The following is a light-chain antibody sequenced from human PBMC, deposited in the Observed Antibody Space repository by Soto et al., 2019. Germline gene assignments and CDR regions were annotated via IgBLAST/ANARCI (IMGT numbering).Light chain of an antibody. J-gene: IGLJ1*01. Sequence: NSSDVGGYNYVSWYQQHPGKAPKLMIYDVSKRPSGVPDRFSGSKSGNTASLTVSGLQAEDEADYYCSSYAGNHIVFGTGTRSPS. CDR2: DVS. CDR1: SSDVGGYNY. V-gene: IGLV2-8*01. CDR3: SSYAGNHIV.